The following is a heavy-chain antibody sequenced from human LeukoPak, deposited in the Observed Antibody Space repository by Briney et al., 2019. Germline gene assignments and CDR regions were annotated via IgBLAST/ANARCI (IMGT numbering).Heavy chain of an antibody. CDR1: GFTFSSYA. Sequence: GGSLRLSCAASGFTFSSYAMSWVRQAPGKGLEWVSSVSGGGGPSISYYADSVKGRFTISRDNSKNTIYLQMSSLRADDTATYYCAHGGGSQFHAWGQGTLATVSS. CDR3: AHGGGSQFHA. J-gene: IGHJ5*02. D-gene: IGHD5-24*01. V-gene: IGHV3-23*01. CDR2: VSGGGGPSIS.